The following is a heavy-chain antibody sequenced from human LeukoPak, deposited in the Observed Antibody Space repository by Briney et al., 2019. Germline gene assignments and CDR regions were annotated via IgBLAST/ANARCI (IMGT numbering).Heavy chain of an antibody. J-gene: IGHJ4*02. Sequence: ASVKVSCKASGYTFTGYYMHWVRQAPGQGLEWMGWINLNSGGTNYAQKFQGRVTMTRDTAINTAYMELSRLRSDDTAVYYCASERYSSAVGYWGQGTLVTVSS. D-gene: IGHD6-25*01. V-gene: IGHV1-2*02. CDR3: ASERYSSAVGY. CDR2: INLNSGGT. CDR1: GYTFTGYY.